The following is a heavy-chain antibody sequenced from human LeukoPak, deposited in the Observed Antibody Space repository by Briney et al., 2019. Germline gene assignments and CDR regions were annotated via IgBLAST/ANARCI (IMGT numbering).Heavy chain of an antibody. D-gene: IGHD3-3*01. V-gene: IGHV1-2*02. J-gene: IGHJ5*02. CDR3: ARGGLTYYDFWSGYNNWFDP. CDR1: GYTFTGYY. CDR2: INPNSGGT. Sequence: ASVKVSCKASGYTFTGYYMHWVRQAPGQGLEWMGWINPNSGGTNYAQKFQGRVTMTRDTSISTAYMELSSLRSEDTAVYYCARGGLTYYDFWSGYNNWFDPWGQGTLVTVSS.